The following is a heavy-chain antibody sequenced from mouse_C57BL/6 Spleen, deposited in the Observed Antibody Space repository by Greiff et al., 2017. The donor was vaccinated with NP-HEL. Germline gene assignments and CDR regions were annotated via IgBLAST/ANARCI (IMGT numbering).Heavy chain of an antibody. J-gene: IGHJ4*01. CDR1: GFSLTSYG. D-gene: IGHD2-5*01. Sequence: VKLMESGPGLVAPSQSLTITCTVSGFSLTSYGVHWVRQPPGKGLEWLVVIWSAGSTTYNSALKSRLSISKDNSKSQVFLKMNSLQTDDTAMYYCARHTYYSNGAMDYWGQGTSVTVSS. V-gene: IGHV2-6-1*01. CDR3: ARHTYYSNGAMDY. CDR2: IWSAGST.